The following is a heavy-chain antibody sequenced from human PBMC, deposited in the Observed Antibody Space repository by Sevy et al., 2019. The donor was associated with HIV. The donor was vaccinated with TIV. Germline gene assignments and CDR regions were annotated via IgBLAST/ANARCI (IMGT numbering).Heavy chain of an antibody. J-gene: IGHJ6*02. CDR1: GGTFRSYA. Sequence: ASVKVSCKASGGTFRSYAISWVRQAPGQGLEWMGGIIPIFGTANYAQKFRGRVTITADESVRTAYMELSSLRPEDTAVYFCARYHYDSSGYEDYNYGMDVWGQGTTVTVSS. V-gene: IGHV1-69*13. CDR2: IIPIFGTA. CDR3: ARYHYDSSGYEDYNYGMDV. D-gene: IGHD3-22*01.